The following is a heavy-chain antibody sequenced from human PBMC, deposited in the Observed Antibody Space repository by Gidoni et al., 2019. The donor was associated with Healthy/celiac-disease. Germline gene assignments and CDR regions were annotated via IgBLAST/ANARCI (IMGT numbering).Heavy chain of an antibody. CDR1: GFTFSSYA. Sequence: QVQLVESGGGVAQTGRFLRLSCAASGFTFSSYAMHWVRQATGKGLGWVAVISYDGSNKYYADSVKGRFTISRDNSKNTLYLQMNSLRAEDTGVYYCAREGTTYSFDYWGQGTLVTVSS. J-gene: IGHJ4*02. D-gene: IGHD4-17*01. V-gene: IGHV3-30*04. CDR3: AREGTTYSFDY. CDR2: ISYDGSNK.